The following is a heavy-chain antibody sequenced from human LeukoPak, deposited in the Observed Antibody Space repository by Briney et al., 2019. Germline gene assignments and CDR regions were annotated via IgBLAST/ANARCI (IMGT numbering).Heavy chain of an antibody. CDR3: ARAHETQFWSGYYYYYYMDV. Sequence: SVKVSCKASGGTFSSYAISWVRQAPGQGLEWMGGIIPIFGTANYAQKFQGRVTITADESTSTAYMELSSLRAEDTAVYYCARAHETQFWSGYYYYYYMDVWGKGTTVTVSS. D-gene: IGHD3-3*01. CDR1: GGTFSSYA. J-gene: IGHJ6*03. CDR2: IIPIFGTA. V-gene: IGHV1-69*13.